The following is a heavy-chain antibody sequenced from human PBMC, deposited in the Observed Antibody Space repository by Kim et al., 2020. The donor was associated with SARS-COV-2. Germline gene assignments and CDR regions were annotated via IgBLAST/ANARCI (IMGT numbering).Heavy chain of an antibody. Sequence: GGSLRLSCAASGFTFSSYAMHWVRQAPGKGLEWVAVISYDGSNKYYADSVKGRFTISRDNSKNTLYLQMNSLRAEDTAVYYCARGGTYGSGRTSYYGMDVWGQGTTVTVSS. J-gene: IGHJ6*02. D-gene: IGHD3-10*01. V-gene: IGHV3-30*04. CDR3: ARGGTYGSGRTSYYGMDV. CDR2: ISYDGSNK. CDR1: GFTFSSYA.